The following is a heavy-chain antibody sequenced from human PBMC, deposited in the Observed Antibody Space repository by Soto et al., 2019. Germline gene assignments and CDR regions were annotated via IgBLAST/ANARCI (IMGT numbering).Heavy chain of an antibody. CDR2: ISGSGGST. D-gene: IGHD1-26*01. Sequence: QPGGSLRLSCAASGFTFSSYAMSWVRQAPGKGLEWVSAISGSGGSTYYADSVKGRFTISRDNSKNTLYLQMNSLRAEDTAVYYCAKIVGNYYYYGMDVWGQGTTVTVSS. CDR3: AKIVGNYYYYGMDV. V-gene: IGHV3-23*01. CDR1: GFTFSSYA. J-gene: IGHJ6*02.